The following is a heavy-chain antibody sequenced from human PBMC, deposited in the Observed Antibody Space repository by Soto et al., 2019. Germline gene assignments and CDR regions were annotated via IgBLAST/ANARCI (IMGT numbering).Heavy chain of an antibody. CDR3: ARAGNDFRSGYYYYGMDV. D-gene: IGHD3-3*01. V-gene: IGHV4-38-2*01. CDR2: IYHSGST. Sequence: PSETLSLTCAVSGYSISSGYYWGWIRQPPGKGLEWIGSIYHSGSTYYNPSLKSRVTISVDTSKNQFSLKLSSVTAADTAVYYCARAGNDFRSGYYYYGMDVWGQGTAVTVSS. CDR1: GYSISSGYY. J-gene: IGHJ6*02.